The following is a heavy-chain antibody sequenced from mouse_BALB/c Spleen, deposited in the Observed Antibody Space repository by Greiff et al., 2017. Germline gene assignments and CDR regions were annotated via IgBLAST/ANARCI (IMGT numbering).Heavy chain of an antibody. Sequence: EVQLVESGGDLVKPGGSLKLSCAASGFTFSSYGMSWVRQTPDKRLEWVATISSGGSYTYYPDSVKGRFTISRDNAKNTLYLQMSSLKSEDTAMYYCAREYGNYFDYWGQGTTLTVSS. V-gene: IGHV5-6*01. J-gene: IGHJ2*01. D-gene: IGHD2-1*01. CDR3: AREYGNYFDY. CDR1: GFTFSSYG. CDR2: ISSGGSYT.